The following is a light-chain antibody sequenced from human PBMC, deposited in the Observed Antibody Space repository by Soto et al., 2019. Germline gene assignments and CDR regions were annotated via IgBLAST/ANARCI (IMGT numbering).Light chain of an antibody. Sequence: DIQMTQSPSSLSASVGDRVSITCRASQDIRSYLNWYQQKPGKAPELLIYATSNLQSGAPPRFGASGSGTEFTRTISRLQPEDLATYYWEQGDCTQQTCGQGIVVVIK. CDR1: QDIRSY. CDR3: EQGDCTQQT. V-gene: IGKV1-39*01. J-gene: IGKJ1*01. CDR2: ATS.